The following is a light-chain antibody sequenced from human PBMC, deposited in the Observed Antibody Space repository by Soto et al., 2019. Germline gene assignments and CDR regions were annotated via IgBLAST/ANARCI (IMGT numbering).Light chain of an antibody. CDR3: SSYAGSNNFV. Sequence: QSVLTQPPSASGSPGHSVTISCTGTSSEIGAYIYVSWYQQHPGKAPKLMISEVSRRPSGVPERFSGSKSGNTASLTVSGLHADDEAHYYCSSYAGSNNFVFGTGTKVTVL. J-gene: IGLJ1*01. CDR2: EVS. V-gene: IGLV2-8*01. CDR1: SSEIGAYIY.